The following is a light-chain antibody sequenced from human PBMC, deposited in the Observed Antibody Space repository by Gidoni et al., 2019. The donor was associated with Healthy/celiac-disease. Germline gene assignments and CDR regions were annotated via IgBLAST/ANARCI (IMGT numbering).Light chain of an antibody. V-gene: IGLV2-14*01. CDR3: SSYTSSSTPV. Sequence: SALTQRSSVSGSPGPSITISCTGTSSDVGGYNYVSWYQQHPGKAPKLMIYEVSNRPSGVSNRFSGSKSGNTASLTISGLQAEDEADYYCSSYTSSSTPVFGGGTKLTVL. CDR2: EVS. CDR1: SSDVGGYNY. J-gene: IGLJ2*01.